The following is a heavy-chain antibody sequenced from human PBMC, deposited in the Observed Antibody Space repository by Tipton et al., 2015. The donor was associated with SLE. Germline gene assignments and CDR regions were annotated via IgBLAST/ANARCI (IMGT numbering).Heavy chain of an antibody. CDR1: GSTFSKLA. J-gene: IGHJ4*02. CDR2: IYDGGST. Sequence: GSLRLSCAASGSTFSKLAMTWVRQAPGKGLEWVCVIYDGGSTYYGISVKGRFTVSRDNSKDTLDLQMNSLRPDDTAVYYCAKERHIAESTGSFVHWGQGALVTVSS. CDR3: AKERHIAESTGSFVH. V-gene: IGHV3-23*03. D-gene: IGHD3-22*01.